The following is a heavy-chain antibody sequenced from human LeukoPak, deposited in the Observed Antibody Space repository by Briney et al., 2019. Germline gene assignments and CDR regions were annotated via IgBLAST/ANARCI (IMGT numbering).Heavy chain of an antibody. CDR2: ISYDGSNK. J-gene: IGHJ5*02. CDR1: GFTFSSYA. Sequence: PGGSLRLSCAASGFTFSSYAMHWVRQAPGKGLEWVAVISYDGSNKYYADSVKGRFTISRDNSKNTLYLQMNSLRAEDTAVYYCARGWYLNWFDPWGQGTLVTVSS. D-gene: IGHD6-19*01. V-gene: IGHV3-30*04. CDR3: ARGWYLNWFDP.